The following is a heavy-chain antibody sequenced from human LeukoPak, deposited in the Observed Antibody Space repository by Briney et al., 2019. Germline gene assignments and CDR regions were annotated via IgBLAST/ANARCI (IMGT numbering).Heavy chain of an antibody. J-gene: IGHJ4*02. Sequence: PSETLSLTCTVSGGSISSYFGSWIRQPAGTGLEGMGRIDTSGSTNYHPSLKSRVTMSVDTSKNQFSLKLSSVTAADTAVYYCARDVDYGDYDYWGQGTLVTVSS. CDR1: GGSISSYF. CDR3: ARDVDYGDYDY. CDR2: IDTSGST. D-gene: IGHD4-17*01. V-gene: IGHV4-4*07.